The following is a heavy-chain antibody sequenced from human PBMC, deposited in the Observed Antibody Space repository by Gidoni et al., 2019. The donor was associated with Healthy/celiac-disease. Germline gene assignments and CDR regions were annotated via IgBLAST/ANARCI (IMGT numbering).Heavy chain of an antibody. J-gene: IGHJ4*02. V-gene: IGHV3-23*01. CDR2: ISGSGGST. Sequence: EVQLLESGGGLVQPGGSLRLSCAASGFTFNSYAMSWVRQAPGKGLEWVSAISGSGGSTYYADSVKGRFTISRDNSKNTLYLQMNSLRAEDTAVYYCAKDRRSSWYRGLFDYWGQGTLVTVSS. CDR1: GFTFNSYA. D-gene: IGHD6-13*01. CDR3: AKDRRSSWYRGLFDY.